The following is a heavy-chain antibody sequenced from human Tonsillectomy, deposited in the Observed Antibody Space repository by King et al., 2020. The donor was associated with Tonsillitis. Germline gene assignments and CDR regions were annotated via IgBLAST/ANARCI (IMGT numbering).Heavy chain of an antibody. J-gene: IGHJ4*02. CDR1: GFTFSSYS. CDR2: ISSSSSYI. V-gene: IGHV3-21*01. Sequence: VQLVESGGGLVKPGGSLRLSCAASGFTFSSYSMSWVRQAPGKGLEWVSSISSSSSYIYYADSVKGRFTISRDNAKNSLYLQMNSLRAEDTAVYYCARDRLPYDFWSGYYSPYYFDYWGQGTLVTVSS. D-gene: IGHD3-3*01. CDR3: ARDRLPYDFWSGYYSPYYFDY.